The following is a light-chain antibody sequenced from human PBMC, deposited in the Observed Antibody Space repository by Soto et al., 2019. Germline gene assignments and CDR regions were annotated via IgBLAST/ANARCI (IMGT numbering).Light chain of an antibody. CDR1: QSVSNNY. Sequence: EIVLTQSQGTLSLSPGERATLSCRASQSVSNNYLAWYQRKPGQAPRLLIYGASSRATDIPTRFSGSGSGTDFTLTITRLEPEDCAVYYCQQYGSSPPTFGQGTKVEIK. V-gene: IGKV3-20*01. J-gene: IGKJ1*01. CDR3: QQYGSSPPT. CDR2: GAS.